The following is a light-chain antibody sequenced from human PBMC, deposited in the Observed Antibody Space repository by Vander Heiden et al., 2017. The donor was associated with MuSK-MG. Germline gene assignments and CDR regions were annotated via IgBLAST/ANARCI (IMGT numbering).Light chain of an antibody. CDR3: QQDDSTPFT. CDR1: QSALYSSNNKNY. J-gene: IGKJ2*01. V-gene: IGKV4-1*01. CDR2: WAS. Sequence: DFVMTQSPDSLAVSLGERATINCKSSQSALYSSNNKNYLAWYQQKPGQPPKLLIYWASIRESGVPDRFSGSGSGTDFTLTISSLQAEDVAVYYCQQDDSTPFTFGQGTKLEIK.